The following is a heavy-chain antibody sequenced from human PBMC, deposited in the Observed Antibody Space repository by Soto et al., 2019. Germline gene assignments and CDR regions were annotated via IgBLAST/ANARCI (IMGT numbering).Heavy chain of an antibody. CDR1: GFTFSSHS. CDR2: ISRSGNYI. D-gene: IGHD1-26*01. J-gene: IGHJ6*02. Sequence: LRLSCAASGFTFSSHSMNWVRQAPLTGLEWVSSISRSGNYIYYAVSVKGRFTISRDNAKNSLYLQINSLRVEDTAVYYCARGIVGVTAGDYYGMDVRGQRTTVTVSS. V-gene: IGHV3-21*01. CDR3: ARGIVGVTAGDYYGMDV.